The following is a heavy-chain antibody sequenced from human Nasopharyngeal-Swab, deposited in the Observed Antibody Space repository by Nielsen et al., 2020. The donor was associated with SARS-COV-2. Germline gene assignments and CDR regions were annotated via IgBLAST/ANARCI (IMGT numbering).Heavy chain of an antibody. J-gene: IGHJ5*02. CDR1: GYTFTSYA. CDR3: ARELSSPRPDCSTSCQGWFDP. V-gene: IGHV1-3*01. CDR2: INAGNGNT. Sequence: ASVKVSCKASGYTFTSYAMHWVRQAPGQRLEWMGWINAGNGNTKYSQKFQGRVTITRDTSASTAYMELSSLRSEDTAVYYCARELSSPRPDCSTSCQGWFDPWGQGTLVTVSS. D-gene: IGHD2-2*01.